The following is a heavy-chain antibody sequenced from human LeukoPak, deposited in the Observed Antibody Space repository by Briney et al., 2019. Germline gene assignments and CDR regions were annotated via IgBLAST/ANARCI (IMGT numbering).Heavy chain of an antibody. J-gene: IGHJ6*03. CDR1: GGSISSYY. CDR2: IYTSGST. CDR3: ARDSAVADYYYYYYMDV. Sequence: PSETLSLTCTVSGGSISSYYWSWIRQPPGKGLEWIGRIYTSGSTNYNPSLKSRVTMSVDTSKNQFSLKLSSVTAADTAVYYCARDSAVADYYYYYYMDVWGKGTTVTVSS. D-gene: IGHD6-19*01. V-gene: IGHV4-4*07.